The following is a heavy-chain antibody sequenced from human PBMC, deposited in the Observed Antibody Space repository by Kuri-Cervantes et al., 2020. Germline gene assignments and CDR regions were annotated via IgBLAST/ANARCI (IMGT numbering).Heavy chain of an antibody. V-gene: IGHV4-30-2*03. CDR2: IYHSGST. Sequence: SETLSLTCAVSGGSISSGGYSWSWIRQPPGKGLEWIGYIYHSGSTYYNPSLKSRVTISVDTSKNQFSLKLSSVTAADTAVYYCARHAPSAAGTRKPFFDYWGQGTLVTVSS. J-gene: IGHJ4*02. CDR3: ARHAPSAAGTRKPFFDY. CDR1: GGSISSGGYS. D-gene: IGHD6-13*01.